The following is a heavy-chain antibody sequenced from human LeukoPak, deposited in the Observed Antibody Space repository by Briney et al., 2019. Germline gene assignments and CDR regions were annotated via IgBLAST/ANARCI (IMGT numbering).Heavy chain of an antibody. Sequence: GASVKVSCKASGYTFTSYDIHWVRQATGQGLEWMGWMNPNGGNTGYAQKFQGRVTITADKSTSTAYMELSSLRSEDTAVYYCASSLGATRGHWFDPWGQGTLVTVSS. CDR3: ASSLGATRGHWFDP. CDR1: GYTFTSYD. D-gene: IGHD1-26*01. J-gene: IGHJ5*02. CDR2: MNPNGGNT. V-gene: IGHV1-8*01.